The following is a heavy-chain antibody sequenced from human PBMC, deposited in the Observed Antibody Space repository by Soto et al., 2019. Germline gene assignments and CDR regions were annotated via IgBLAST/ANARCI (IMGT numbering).Heavy chain of an antibody. J-gene: IGHJ4*02. CDR2: ISSSSSYI. D-gene: IGHD1-1*01. CDR3: ASMEPTLGRDY. Sequence: EVQLVESGGGLVKPGGSLRLSCAASGFTFSSYSMNWVRQAPGKGLEWVSSISSSSSYIYYADSVKGRFTISRDNAKNSLYLQMNSLRAGDTAVYYCASMEPTLGRDYWGQGTLVTVSS. V-gene: IGHV3-21*01. CDR1: GFTFSSYS.